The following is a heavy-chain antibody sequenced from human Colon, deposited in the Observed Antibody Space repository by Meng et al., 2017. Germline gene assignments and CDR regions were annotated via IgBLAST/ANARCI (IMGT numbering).Heavy chain of an antibody. V-gene: IGHV4-30-4*01. D-gene: IGHD2-2*01. CDR2: IHSSGNT. CDR3: ARNPVIPDARTFDF. J-gene: IGHJ4*02. CDR1: NGSINSADYY. Sequence: QVQLQESGPGLVKPSHTLSLTCTISNGSINSADYYWNWIRQPPGKGPEWLGYIHSSGNTYYTPSLKSRLAMSLDTSKNQFSLRLTSVTAADTAVYYWARNPVIPDARTFDFWGQGGLVTVSS.